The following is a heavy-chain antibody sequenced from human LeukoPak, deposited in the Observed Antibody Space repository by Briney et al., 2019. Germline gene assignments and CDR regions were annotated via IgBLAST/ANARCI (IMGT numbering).Heavy chain of an antibody. J-gene: IGHJ4*02. CDR3: ARLRYFDWFFDY. D-gene: IGHD3-9*01. V-gene: IGHV4-59*01. Sequence: PSETLSLTCTVSGGSISSYYWSWIRQPPGKGLEWIGYIYYSGSTNYNPSLKSRVTISVDTSKNQFSLKLSSVTAADTAVYYCARLRYFDWFFDYWGREPWSPSPQ. CDR1: GGSISSYY. CDR2: IYYSGST.